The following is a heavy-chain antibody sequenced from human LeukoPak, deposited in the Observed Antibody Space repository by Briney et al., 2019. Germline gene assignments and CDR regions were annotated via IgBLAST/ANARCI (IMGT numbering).Heavy chain of an antibody. CDR2: ISYDGSNK. CDR1: GFTFSSYA. D-gene: IGHD6-13*01. J-gene: IGHJ5*02. CDR3: AKSSAAPGPWWFDP. Sequence: GGSLRLSCAASGFTFSSYAMHWVRQAPGKGLEWVAVISYDGSNKYYADSVKGRFTISRDNSKNTLYLQMNSLRAEDTAVYYCAKSSAAPGPWWFDPWGQGTLVTVSS. V-gene: IGHV3-30-3*02.